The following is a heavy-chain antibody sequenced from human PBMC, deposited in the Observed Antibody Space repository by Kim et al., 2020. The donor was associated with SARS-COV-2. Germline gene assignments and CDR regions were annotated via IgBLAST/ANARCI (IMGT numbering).Heavy chain of an antibody. J-gene: IGHJ3*02. CDR3: AREGNYDYVWGSYRPGAFDI. D-gene: IGHD3-16*02. V-gene: IGHV4-31*02. Sequence: RVTISVDTSKNQFSLKLSSVTAADTAVYYCAREGNYDYVWGSYRPGAFDIWGQGTMVTVSS.